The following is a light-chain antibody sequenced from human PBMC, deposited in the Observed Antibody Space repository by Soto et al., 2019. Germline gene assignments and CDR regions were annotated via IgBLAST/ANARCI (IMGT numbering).Light chain of an antibody. CDR3: FSFTSTNTHI. CDR2: ETN. J-gene: IGLJ1*01. CDR1: SSDFGSYKF. V-gene: IGLV2-23*01. Sequence: QSALTQPASVYGSPGQSVTISCTGTSSDFGSYKFVSWYQHHPGKVPKVIIYETNKRPSGVSDRFAGSKSGNTASPTISGLHAEDEDDNYCFSFTSTNTHIFGSGTKLTV.